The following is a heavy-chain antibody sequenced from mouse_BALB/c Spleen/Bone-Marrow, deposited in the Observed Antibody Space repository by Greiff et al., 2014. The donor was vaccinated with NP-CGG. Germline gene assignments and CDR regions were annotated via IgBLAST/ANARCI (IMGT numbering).Heavy chain of an antibody. J-gene: IGHJ4*01. Sequence: FFNPLLSLKLSFSSSLFSFIIYYISFFLHTPYNILYFFSYIIIGAGRTYYPDTVKGRFTISRDNAKNTLYLQMCCVKSEDTAMYYCARHWRGNYDYAMDYWGQGTSVTVSS. CDR1: LFSFIIYY. CDR2: IIIGAGRT. CDR3: ARHWRGNYDYAMDY. D-gene: IGHD2-1*01. V-gene: IGHV5-12-1*01.